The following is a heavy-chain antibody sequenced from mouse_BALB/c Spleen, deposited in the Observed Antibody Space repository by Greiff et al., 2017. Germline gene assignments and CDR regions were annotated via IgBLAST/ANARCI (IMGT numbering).Heavy chain of an antibody. CDR2: ISTYYGDA. CDR3: ARDRYDWYFDV. CDR1: GYTFTDYA. V-gene: IGHV1S137*01. J-gene: IGHJ1*01. D-gene: IGHD2-14*01. Sequence: QVQLQQSGAELVRPGSSVKISCKGSGYTFTDYAMHWVKQSHAKSLEWIGVISTYYGDASYNQKFKGKATMTVDKSSSTAYMELARLTSEDSAIYYCARDRYDWYFDVWGAGTTVTVSS.